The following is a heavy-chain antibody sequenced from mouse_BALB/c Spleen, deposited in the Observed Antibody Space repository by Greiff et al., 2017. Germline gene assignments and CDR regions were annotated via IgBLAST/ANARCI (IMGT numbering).Heavy chain of an antibody. V-gene: IGHV1S81*02. CDR1: GYTFTSYW. CDR2: INPSNGRT. Sequence: VQLQQPGAELVKPGASVKLSCKASGYTFTSYWMHWVKQRPGQGLEWIGEINPSNGRTNYNEKFKSKATLTVDKSSSTAYMQLSSLTSEDSAVYYCARIDPYAMDYWGQGTSVTVSS. CDR3: ARIDPYAMDY. J-gene: IGHJ4*01.